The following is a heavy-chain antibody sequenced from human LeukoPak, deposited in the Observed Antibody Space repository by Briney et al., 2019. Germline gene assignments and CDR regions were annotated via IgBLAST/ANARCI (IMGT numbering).Heavy chain of an antibody. CDR3: ARFPGLVIIKGLDY. CDR2: INHSGST. J-gene: IGHJ4*02. V-gene: IGHV4-34*01. CDR1: GGSFSGYY. Sequence: PSETLSLTCAVYGGSFSGYYWSWIRQPPGKGLEWIGEINHSGSTNYNPSLKSRVTISVDTSKNQFSLKLSSVTAADTDVYYCARFPGLVIIKGLDYWGQGTLVTVSS. D-gene: IGHD3-9*01.